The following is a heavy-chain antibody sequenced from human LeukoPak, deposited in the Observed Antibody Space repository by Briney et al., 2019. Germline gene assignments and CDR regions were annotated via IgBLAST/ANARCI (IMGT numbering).Heavy chain of an antibody. V-gene: IGHV4-34*01. CDR3: ARSGVTMVRGVIARGNWFDP. Sequence: PSETLSLTCAVYGGSFSGFYWSWIRHVPGKGLEWIGEINHSGSTNYNPSLKSRVTISVDTSKNQFSLKLSSVTAADTAVYYCARSGVTMVRGVIARGNWFDPWGQGTLVTVSS. CDR1: GGSFSGFY. D-gene: IGHD3-10*01. J-gene: IGHJ5*02. CDR2: INHSGST.